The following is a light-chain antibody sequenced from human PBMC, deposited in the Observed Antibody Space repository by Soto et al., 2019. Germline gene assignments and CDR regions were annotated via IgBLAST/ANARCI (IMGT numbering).Light chain of an antibody. Sequence: EIVMTQSPATLSVSPGERATLSCRASQTISSNLAWYQQKPGQAPRLLMYDASTRATAVPARFSGSGSGTEFTLAINSLQSEDFAVYYCHQYDNWPPFTFGPGTKVDIK. CDR2: DAS. CDR3: HQYDNWPPFT. CDR1: QTISSN. J-gene: IGKJ3*01. V-gene: IGKV3-15*01.